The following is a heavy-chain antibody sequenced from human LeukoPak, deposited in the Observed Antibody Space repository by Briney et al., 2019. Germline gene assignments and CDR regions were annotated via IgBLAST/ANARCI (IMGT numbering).Heavy chain of an antibody. CDR1: GFTFCDHY. V-gene: IGHV3-30*02. J-gene: IGHJ4*02. CDR3: ASGGCRGGRCSSGAH. D-gene: IGHD2-15*01. CDR2: TRDDASKT. Sequence: GGSLRLSRAASGFTFCDHYMDWVRQAPGKGLEGVAYTRDDASKTWYGGSVKGRFTISRDNSKNALYLHMNSVRGEDTAMYYCASGGCRGGRCSSGAHWGQGALVTVSS.